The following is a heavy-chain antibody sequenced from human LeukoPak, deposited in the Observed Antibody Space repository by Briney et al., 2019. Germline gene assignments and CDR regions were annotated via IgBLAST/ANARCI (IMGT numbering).Heavy chain of an antibody. CDR2: IYHSGTT. CDR3: AGGIGTTVRGYFDF. J-gene: IGHJ4*02. CDR1: GYSISSGFY. Sequence: SETLPLTCTVSGYSISSGFYWGWIRQPPGKGLEWIGTIYHSGTTYYNPSLKSRVTMSVDTSKNQFSLRLASVTAADTAVYYCAGGIGTTVRGYFDFWGQGTQVTVSS. V-gene: IGHV4-38-2*02. D-gene: IGHD4-11*01.